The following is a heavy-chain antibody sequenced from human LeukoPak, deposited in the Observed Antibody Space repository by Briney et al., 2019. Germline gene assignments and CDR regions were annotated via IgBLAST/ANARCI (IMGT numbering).Heavy chain of an antibody. J-gene: IGHJ4*02. V-gene: IGHV3-23*01. CDR3: AKGRYFDWSYCYFDY. CDR2: ISGSGGST. D-gene: IGHD3-9*01. CDR1: GFTFSSYS. Sequence: PGGSLRLSCAASGFTFSSYSMNWVRQAPGKGLEWVSAISGSGGSTYNADSVKGRFTISRDNSKNTLHLQMNSLRAEDTAVYYCAKGRYFDWSYCYFDYWGQGTLVTVSS.